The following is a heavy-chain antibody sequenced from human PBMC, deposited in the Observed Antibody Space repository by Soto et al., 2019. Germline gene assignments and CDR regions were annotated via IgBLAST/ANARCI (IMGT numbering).Heavy chain of an antibody. J-gene: IGHJ5*02. D-gene: IGHD3-10*01. V-gene: IGHV4-31*03. CDR1: GGSISSGGYY. CDR3: ARDRGTRFGEPWFDP. Sequence: QVQLQESGPGLVKPSQTLSLTCTVSGGSISSGGYYWSWIRQHPGKGLEWIGYIYYSGSTYYNPSLKIRVTISVDTSKNQSSLKLSSVTAADTAVYYCARDRGTRFGEPWFDPWGQGTLVTVSS. CDR2: IYYSGST.